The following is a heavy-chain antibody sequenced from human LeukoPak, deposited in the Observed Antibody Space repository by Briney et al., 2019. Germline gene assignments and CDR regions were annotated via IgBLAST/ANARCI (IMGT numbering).Heavy chain of an antibody. J-gene: IGHJ4*02. CDR2: VSGDGGTT. CDR1: GFSFSSYA. V-gene: IGHV3-23*01. CDR3: AKAFSYGSRSFYATFDC. D-gene: IGHD3-10*01. Sequence: PGGSLRLSCAASGFSFSSYAMTWVRQAPGTGLEWVSSVSGDGGTTRDADSVEGRFTISRDNSKNTLYLQMNSLRTDDTAVYYCAKAFSYGSRSFYATFDCWGQGTLVTVSS.